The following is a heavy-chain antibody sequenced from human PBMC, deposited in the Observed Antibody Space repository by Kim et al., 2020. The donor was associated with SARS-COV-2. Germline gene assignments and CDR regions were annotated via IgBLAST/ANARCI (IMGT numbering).Heavy chain of an antibody. D-gene: IGHD6-19*01. V-gene: IGHV3-73*01. Sequence: AASVKGRFTISRDDAKNTAYLQMNSLKTEDTAVYYCTRHTQWLVYDGMDVWGQGTTVTVSS. CDR3: TRHTQWLVYDGMDV. J-gene: IGHJ6*02.